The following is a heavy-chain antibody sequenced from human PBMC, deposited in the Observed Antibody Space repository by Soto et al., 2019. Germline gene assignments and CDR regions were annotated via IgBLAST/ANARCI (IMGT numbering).Heavy chain of an antibody. CDR1: GLVFSYYK. V-gene: IGHV3-74*01. J-gene: IGHJ4*02. Sequence: PGGDLRLSGAGAGLVFSYYKMHWVRQAPGKGLVWVSRINTDGSIIDYADSVKGRFTVSRDNAKNTLYLQMNSLRADDTAVYYCARDTDGLHYWGQGTLVTVSS. CDR3: ARDTDGLHY. CDR2: INTDGSII.